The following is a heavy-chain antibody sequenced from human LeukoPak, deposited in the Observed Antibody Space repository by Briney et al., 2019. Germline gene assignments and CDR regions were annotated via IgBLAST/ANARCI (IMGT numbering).Heavy chain of an antibody. CDR2: IYSGGNT. J-gene: IGHJ4*02. D-gene: IGHD6-13*01. CDR1: GFTVSSNY. V-gene: IGHV3-66*01. CDR3: ASALAAASHTSFDH. Sequence: GGSLRLSCAAHGFTVSSNYMSWVRQAPGKGLEWVSIIYSGGNTYYADSVKGRFTISRDNSQNTVYLQMNSMRAEDTAVYYCASALAAASHTSFDHWGQGTLVTVSS.